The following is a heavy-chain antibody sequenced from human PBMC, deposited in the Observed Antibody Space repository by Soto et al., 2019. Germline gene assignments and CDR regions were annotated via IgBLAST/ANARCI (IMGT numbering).Heavy chain of an antibody. CDR2: IIPIFGTA. CDR1: GDTFNKYA. Sequence: QVQLEQSGAEVKTLGSSVKVSCKASGDTFNKYAISWVRQAPGQGLEWMGGIIPIFGTANYAPQFQDRVTITADEATSIAYMELTSLKSDDTAVYFCARGARFLEWLSFDHWGQGTLVTVSS. V-gene: IGHV1-69*12. CDR3: ARGARFLEWLSFDH. D-gene: IGHD3-3*01. J-gene: IGHJ4*02.